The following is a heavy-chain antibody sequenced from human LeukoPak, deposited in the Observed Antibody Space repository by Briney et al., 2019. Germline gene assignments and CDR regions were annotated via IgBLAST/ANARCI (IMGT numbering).Heavy chain of an antibody. CDR2: IIPIFGTA. V-gene: IGHV1-69*05. J-gene: IGHJ5*02. CDR1: GGTFSSYA. Sequence: SVEVSCKASGGTFSSYAISWVRQAPGQGLEWMGGIIPIFGTANYAQKFQGRVTITTDESTSTAYMELSSLRSEDTAVYYCARDNYAGANWFDPWGQGTLVTVSS. CDR3: ARDNYAGANWFDP. D-gene: IGHD1-7*01.